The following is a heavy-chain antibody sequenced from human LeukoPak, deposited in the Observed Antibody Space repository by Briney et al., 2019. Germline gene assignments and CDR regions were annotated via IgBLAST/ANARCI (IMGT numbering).Heavy chain of an antibody. J-gene: IGHJ4*02. CDR3: ARDNDSSGYYFTENIDY. Sequence: ASVKVSCKASGYTFTTYGISGVRQAPAQGLEWMGWISAYKGNTNYAQQLQGRVTMTTDTSTSTAYMELRSLRSDDTAVCYCARDNDSSGYYFTENIDYWGQGTLVTVSS. CDR1: GYTFTTYG. V-gene: IGHV1-18*01. D-gene: IGHD3-22*01. CDR2: ISAYKGNT.